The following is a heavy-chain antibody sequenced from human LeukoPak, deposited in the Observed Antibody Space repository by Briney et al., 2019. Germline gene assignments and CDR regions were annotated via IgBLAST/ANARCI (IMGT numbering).Heavy chain of an antibody. Sequence: SETLSLTCTVSGGSISSYYWSWIRQPPGKGLEWIGYIYYSGSTNYNPSLKSRVTISVDTSKNQFSLKLSSVTAADTAVYYCARETSISVSGGVDTTYYFDYWGQGTLVTVSS. D-gene: IGHD3-3*01. J-gene: IGHJ4*02. CDR2: IYYSGST. CDR1: GGSISSYY. V-gene: IGHV4-59*01. CDR3: ARETSISVSGGVDTTYYFDY.